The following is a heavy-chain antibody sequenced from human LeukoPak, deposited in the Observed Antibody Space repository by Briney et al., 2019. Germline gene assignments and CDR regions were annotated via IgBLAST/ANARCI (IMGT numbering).Heavy chain of an antibody. CDR2: ISIDGNIT. V-gene: IGHV3-74*01. CDR3: ARDLGIFLDV. J-gene: IGHJ6*02. CDR1: GFTFSSYW. D-gene: IGHD1-14*01. Sequence: GGSLRLSCAASGFTFSSYWMHWVRQAPGTGLVWVSRISIDGNITNYADSVKGRFTISRDNAKNSLYLQMNSLRAEDTAVYYCARDLGIFLDVWGQGTTVTVSS.